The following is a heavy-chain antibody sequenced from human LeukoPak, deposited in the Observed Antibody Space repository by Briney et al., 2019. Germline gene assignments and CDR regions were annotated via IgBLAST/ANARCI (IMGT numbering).Heavy chain of an antibody. Sequence: GGSLTLSCAASGYTFDSYAMSWLRQAPGKGLEWVSAISCSGGSLYYAVSVKGRFTISRDNSKNTLYLQMNSLRAEDTAVYYCAKDVYYYDSRSPGYWGEGALVTVSS. J-gene: IGHJ4*02. CDR2: ISCSGGSL. V-gene: IGHV3-23*01. D-gene: IGHD3-22*01. CDR1: GYTFDSYA. CDR3: AKDVYYYDSRSPGY.